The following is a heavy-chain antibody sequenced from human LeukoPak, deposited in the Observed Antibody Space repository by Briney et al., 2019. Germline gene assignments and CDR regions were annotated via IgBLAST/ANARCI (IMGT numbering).Heavy chain of an antibody. J-gene: IGHJ4*02. Sequence: GGSLRLSCAASGFTVSSNYMSWVRQAPGKGLEWVSVFCSGGSTYYADSVKGRFTISRDNSKNTLYLQMDSLRAEDTAVYYCARGVEPLAANTLAYWGQGTLVTVSS. V-gene: IGHV3-53*01. CDR2: FCSGGST. CDR1: GFTVSSNY. D-gene: IGHD1-14*01. CDR3: ARGVEPLAANTLAY.